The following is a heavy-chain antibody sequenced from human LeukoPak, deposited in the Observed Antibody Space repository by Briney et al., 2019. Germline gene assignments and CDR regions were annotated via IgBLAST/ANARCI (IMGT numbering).Heavy chain of an antibody. Sequence: PSETLSLTCTVSGGSISSYYWSWIRQPAGKGLEWIGRIYPSGSTNYNPSLKSRVTMSVDTSKNQFSLKLTSVTAADTAVYFCARDSSHFYDTSAIDPFDIWGQGTMVTVSS. D-gene: IGHD3-22*01. J-gene: IGHJ3*02. CDR1: GGSISSYY. CDR3: ARDSSHFYDTSAIDPFDI. V-gene: IGHV4-4*07. CDR2: IYPSGST.